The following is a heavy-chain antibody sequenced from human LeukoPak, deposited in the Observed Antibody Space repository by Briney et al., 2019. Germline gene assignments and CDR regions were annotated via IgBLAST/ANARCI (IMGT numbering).Heavy chain of an antibody. CDR1: GFVFKNYW. Sequence: GGSLRLSCAASGFVFKNYWMSWVRQAPGKGLEWLANINYDGSQTCHVDSVKGRFTISRDNAKNSLYLQMNSLRAEDTAVYYCAREYSSSYGMDVWGQGTTVTVSS. J-gene: IGHJ6*02. CDR2: INYDGSQT. CDR3: AREYSSSYGMDV. V-gene: IGHV3-7*01. D-gene: IGHD6-13*01.